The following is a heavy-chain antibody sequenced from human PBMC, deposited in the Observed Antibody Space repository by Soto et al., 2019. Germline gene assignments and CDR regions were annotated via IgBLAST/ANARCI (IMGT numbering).Heavy chain of an antibody. J-gene: IGHJ4*02. V-gene: IGHV3-13*01. D-gene: IGHD3-10*01. CDR1: GLTFSSYD. Sequence: EVQLVESVGGLVQPGGSLRLSCAASGLTFSSYDMHWVRQATGKGLEWVSAIGTAGDTYYPGSVKGRFTISRENAKNSLYLQMNSLRAGDTAVSYCARAPPDYYGSGSYYKSSGFDYWGQGTLVTVSS. CDR2: IGTAGDT. CDR3: ARAPPDYYGSGSYYKSSGFDY.